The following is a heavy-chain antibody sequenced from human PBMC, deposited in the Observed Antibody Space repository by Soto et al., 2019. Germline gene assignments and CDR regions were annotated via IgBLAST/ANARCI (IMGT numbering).Heavy chain of an antibody. CDR1: GGTLSSYA. D-gene: IGHD2-15*01. V-gene: IGHV1-69*12. CDR2: IIPIFGTA. Sequence: QVQLVQSGAEVKKPGSSVKVSCKASGGTLSSYAISWVRQAPGQGLEWMGGIIPIFGTANYAQKFQGRVTITADESTSTAYRELSSLRSEDTAVYYCAREVVVAATGWFDPWGQGTLVTVSS. CDR3: AREVVVAATGWFDP. J-gene: IGHJ5*02.